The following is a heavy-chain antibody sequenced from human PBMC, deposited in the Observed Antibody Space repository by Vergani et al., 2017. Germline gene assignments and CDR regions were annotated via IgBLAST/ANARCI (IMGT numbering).Heavy chain of an antibody. J-gene: IGHJ6*02. CDR3: ARYIYSSWYVYYYGMDV. D-gene: IGHD6-13*01. CDR2: ISSSRSYI. CDR1: GFPFSSYS. Sequence: ELKLVGPGGGLVKLGGPLRSPCAALGFPFSSYSMNWVRQAPGKGLDWVSSISSSRSYIYYADSVKGRFTSARDNAKNSLYLQMNSLRAEDTAVLYCARYIYSSWYVYYYGMDVWGQGTTVTVSS. V-gene: IGHV3-21*03.